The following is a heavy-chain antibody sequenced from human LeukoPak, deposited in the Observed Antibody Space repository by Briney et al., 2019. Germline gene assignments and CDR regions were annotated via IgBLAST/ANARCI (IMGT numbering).Heavy chain of an antibody. V-gene: IGHV4-34*01. Sequence: PSETLSLTCAVYGGSFSGYYWGWIRQPPGKGLAWIGSIYYSGSTYYNPSLKSRVTISVDTSKNQFSLKLSSVTAADTAVYYCARVRDFWSGYYKYYFDYWGQGTLVTVSS. D-gene: IGHD3-3*01. J-gene: IGHJ4*02. CDR2: IYYSGST. CDR1: GGSFSGYY. CDR3: ARVRDFWSGYYKYYFDY.